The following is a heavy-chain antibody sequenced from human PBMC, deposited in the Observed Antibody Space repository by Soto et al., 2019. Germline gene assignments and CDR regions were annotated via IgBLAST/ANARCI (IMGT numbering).Heavy chain of an antibody. Sequence: EVQMLESGGGLVQPGGSLRLSCAASGFTFSSYAMSWVRQAPGRGLEWVSAISGSGGSTYYAESVQGRFTISRDNSKNTLYLQMNSLRAEDTALYYCAKLPVHYFGSGSYRFHFWGQGTLVTVSS. D-gene: IGHD3-10*01. J-gene: IGHJ4*02. CDR2: ISGSGGST. CDR3: AKLPVHYFGSGSYRFHF. CDR1: GFTFSSYA. V-gene: IGHV3-23*01.